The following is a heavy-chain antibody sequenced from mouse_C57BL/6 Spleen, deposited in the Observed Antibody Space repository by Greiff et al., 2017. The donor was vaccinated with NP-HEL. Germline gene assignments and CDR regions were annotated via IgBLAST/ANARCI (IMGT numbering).Heavy chain of an antibody. J-gene: IGHJ2*01. CDR2: IYPGDGDT. CDR1: GYAFSSYW. Sequence: VQLQQSGAELVKPGASVKISCKASGYAFSSYWMNWVKQRPGKGLEWIGQIYPGDGDTNYNEKFKGKATLTADKSSSTAYMQLSSLTSEDSAVYFCARSKKGNYVDYFDYWGQGTTLTVSS. CDR3: ARSKKGNYVDYFDY. V-gene: IGHV1-80*01. D-gene: IGHD2-1*01.